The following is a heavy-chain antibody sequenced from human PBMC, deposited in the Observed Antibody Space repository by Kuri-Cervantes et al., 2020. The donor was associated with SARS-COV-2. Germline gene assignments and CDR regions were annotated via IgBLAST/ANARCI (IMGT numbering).Heavy chain of an antibody. CDR3: ARATSYCGGDCYTFDY. CDR1: GDSISSHY. V-gene: IGHV4-59*11. J-gene: IGHJ4*02. CDR2: IFYSGST. Sequence: ESLKISCTVSGDSISSHYWGWIRQPPGRGLEWIGYIFYSGSTNYNPSLKSRVTISVDTSKNQFSLRLNSVTAADTAVYYCARATSYCGGDCYTFDYWGQGTLVTVSS. D-gene: IGHD2-21*01.